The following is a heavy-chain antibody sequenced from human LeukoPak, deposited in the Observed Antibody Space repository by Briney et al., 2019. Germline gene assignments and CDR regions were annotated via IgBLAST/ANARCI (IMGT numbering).Heavy chain of an antibody. J-gene: IGHJ4*02. D-gene: IGHD3-22*01. CDR2: IYTSGST. Sequence: PSETLSLTCTVSGGSISSYYWSWIRQPAGKGLEWIGRIYTSGSTNYNPSLKSRVTMSVDTSKNQFSLKLSSVTAADTAVYYCARGIPYYYDSSGQYYFDYWGQGTLVTVSS. CDR3: ARGIPYYYDSSGQYYFDY. V-gene: IGHV4-4*07. CDR1: GGSISSYY.